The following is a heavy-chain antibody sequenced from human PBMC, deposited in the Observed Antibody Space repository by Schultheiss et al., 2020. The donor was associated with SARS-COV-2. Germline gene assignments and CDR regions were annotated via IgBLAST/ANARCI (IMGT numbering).Heavy chain of an antibody. Sequence: SQTLSLTCAVSGGSISSGGYSWSWIRQPPGKGLEWIGYIYHSGSTNYNPSLKSRVTISVDTSKNQFSLKLSSVTAADTAMYYCARGFDYWGQGTRVTVSS. CDR2: IYHSGST. J-gene: IGHJ4*02. V-gene: IGHV4-30-2*01. CDR1: GGSISSGGYS. CDR3: ARGFDY.